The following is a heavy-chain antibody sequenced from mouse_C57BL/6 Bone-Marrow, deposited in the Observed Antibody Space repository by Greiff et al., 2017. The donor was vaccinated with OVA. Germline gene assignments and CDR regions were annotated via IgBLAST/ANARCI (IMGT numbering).Heavy chain of an antibody. J-gene: IGHJ3*01. CDR2: ISDGGSYT. Sequence: EVHLVESGGGLVKPGGSLKLSCAASGFNFSSYAMSWVRQTPEKRLEWVATISDGGSYTYYPDNVKGRFTISRDNAKNNLYLQMSHLKSEDTAMYYCARGGAWFAYWGQGTLVTVSA. CDR3: ARGGAWFAY. V-gene: IGHV5-4*01. CDR1: GFNFSSYA.